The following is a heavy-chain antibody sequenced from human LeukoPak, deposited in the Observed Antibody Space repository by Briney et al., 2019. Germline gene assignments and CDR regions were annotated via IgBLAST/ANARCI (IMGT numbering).Heavy chain of an antibody. CDR1: GGSISSYY. J-gene: IGHJ4*02. CDR3: ARGRDGFDY. Sequence: SETLSLTCTVSGGSISSYYWSWIRQPPGKGLECIGYIYYSGSTNYNPSLKSRVTISVDTSKNQFSLKLSSVTAADTAVYYCARGRDGFDYWGQGTLVTVSS. V-gene: IGHV4-59*01. D-gene: IGHD5-24*01. CDR2: IYYSGST.